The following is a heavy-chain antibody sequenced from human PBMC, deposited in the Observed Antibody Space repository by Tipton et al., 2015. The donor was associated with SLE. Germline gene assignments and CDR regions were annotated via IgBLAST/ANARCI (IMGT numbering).Heavy chain of an antibody. V-gene: IGHV3-30-3*01. J-gene: IGHJ4*02. Sequence: SLRLSCAASGFTFSSYLMHWVRQAPGKGLEWVADISYDGSNKYYADSVKGRFTISRDKSKSTLYLQMNSLRAEDTAVYYCARGRYYYDSSGYFGYWGQGTLVTVSS. D-gene: IGHD3-22*01. CDR3: ARGRYYYDSSGYFGY. CDR1: GFTFSSYL. CDR2: ISYDGSNK.